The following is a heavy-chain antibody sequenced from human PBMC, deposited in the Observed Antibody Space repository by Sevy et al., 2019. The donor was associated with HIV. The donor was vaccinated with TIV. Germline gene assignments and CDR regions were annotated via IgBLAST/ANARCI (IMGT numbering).Heavy chain of an antibody. D-gene: IGHD6-13*01. V-gene: IGHV5-51*01. CDR1: GYSFTSYW. Sequence: GGSLRLSCKGSGYSFTSYWIGWVRQMPGKGLEWMGIIYPGDSDTRYSPSFQGQVTISADKSISTAYLQWSSLKASDTAMYYCAASLGIAAAGTLSLDVWGQGTTVTVSS. J-gene: IGHJ6*02. CDR3: AASLGIAAAGTLSLDV. CDR2: IYPGDSDT.